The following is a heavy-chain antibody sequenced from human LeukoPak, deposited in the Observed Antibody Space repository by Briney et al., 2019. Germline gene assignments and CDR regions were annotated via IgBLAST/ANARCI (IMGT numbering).Heavy chain of an antibody. D-gene: IGHD1/OR15-1a*01. Sequence: PGGSLRLSCAASGFTFSGFGMNWVRQAPGKGLEWVANIKQDGSEKYYVDSVKGRFTISRDNAKNSLYLQMNSLRAEDTAVYYCARGTTAADYWGQGTLVTVSS. CDR2: IKQDGSEK. V-gene: IGHV3-7*01. J-gene: IGHJ4*02. CDR1: GFTFSGFG. CDR3: ARGTTAADY.